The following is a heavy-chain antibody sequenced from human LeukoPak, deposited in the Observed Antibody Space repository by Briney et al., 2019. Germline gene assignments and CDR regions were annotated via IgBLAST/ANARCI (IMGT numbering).Heavy chain of an antibody. CDR1: GYTFTGYY. CDR2: INPNSGGT. CDR3: ARLSGYFPDYYYYYMDV. J-gene: IGHJ6*03. V-gene: IGHV1-2*02. D-gene: IGHD3-3*01. Sequence: ASVKVSCKASGYTFTGYYMHWVRQAPGQGLEWMGWINPNSGGTNYAQKFQGRVTMTWDTSISTAYMELSRLRSDDTAVYYCARLSGYFPDYYYYYMDVWGKGTTVTVSS.